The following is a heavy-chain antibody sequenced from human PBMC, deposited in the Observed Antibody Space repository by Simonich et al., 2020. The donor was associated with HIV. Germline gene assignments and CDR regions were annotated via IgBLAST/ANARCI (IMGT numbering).Heavy chain of an antibody. D-gene: IGHD3-22*01. Sequence: EVQLVESGGGLVQPGRSLRLSCTASGFTFGDYAMRWFRQAPGKGLEWVGFIRSKAYGGKTEYAASVKGRFTISRDDSKSIAYLQMNSLKTEDTAVYYCTSSDYDSSDYYYRYFQHWGQGTLVTVSS. CDR1: GFTFGDYA. V-gene: IGHV3-49*03. CDR3: TSSDYDSSDYYYRYFQH. J-gene: IGHJ1*01. CDR2: IRSKAYGGKT.